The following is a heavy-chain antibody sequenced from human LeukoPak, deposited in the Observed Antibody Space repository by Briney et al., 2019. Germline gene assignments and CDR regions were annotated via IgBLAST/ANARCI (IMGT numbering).Heavy chain of an antibody. CDR3: AREVEVGTTWFWFDP. V-gene: IGHV6-1*01. CDR2: TYYRSKWYN. CDR1: GDSVSSNSAA. J-gene: IGHJ5*02. Sequence: SQTLSLTCAISGDSVSSNSAAWNWIRQSPSRGLEWLGRTYYRSKWYNDYAVSVKSRMTINPDTSKNQFFLQLNSVTPEDMAVYYCAREVEVGTTWFWFDPWGQGTLVTVSS. D-gene: IGHD1-26*01.